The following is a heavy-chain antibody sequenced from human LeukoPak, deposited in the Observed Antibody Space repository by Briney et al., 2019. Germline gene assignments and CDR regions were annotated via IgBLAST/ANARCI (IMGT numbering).Heavy chain of an antibody. D-gene: IGHD3-10*01. Sequence: SETRSLTCTVSGGSISSYYWSWIRQPPGKGLEWIGYIYYSGSTNYNPSLKSRVTISVDTSKNQFSLKLSSVTAADTAVYYCARHRFGEFDYWGQGTLVTVSS. CDR1: GGSISSYY. CDR3: ARHRFGEFDY. J-gene: IGHJ4*02. CDR2: IYYSGST. V-gene: IGHV4-59*08.